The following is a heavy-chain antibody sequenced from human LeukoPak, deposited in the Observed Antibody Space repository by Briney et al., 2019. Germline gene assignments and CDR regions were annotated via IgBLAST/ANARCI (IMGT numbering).Heavy chain of an antibody. D-gene: IGHD3-3*01. V-gene: IGHV3-11*04. J-gene: IGHJ5*02. Sequence: GGSLRLSCAASGFTFSDYYMSWIRQAPGKGLQWVSYVSSSGSTIYYADSVKGRFTISRDNAKNSLYLQMHSLRAEDTAVYYCARRFWSGYYNWFDPWGQGTLVTGSS. CDR2: VSSSGSTI. CDR1: GFTFSDYY. CDR3: ARRFWSGYYNWFDP.